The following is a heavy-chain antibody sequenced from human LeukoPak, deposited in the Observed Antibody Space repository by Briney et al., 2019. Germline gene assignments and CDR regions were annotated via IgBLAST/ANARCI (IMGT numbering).Heavy chain of an antibody. D-gene: IGHD2-21*01. J-gene: IGHJ4*02. CDR2: ISGSGGST. Sequence: AGGSLTLSCAVSGITLSNYGMSWVRQAPGKGLEWVAGISGSGGSTNYADSVKGRFTISRDNPKNTLLLQMNSLRAEDTAVYFCAKRGVVIRVILVGFHKEAYYFDSWGQGALVTVSS. V-gene: IGHV3-23*01. CDR3: AKRGVVIRVILVGFHKEAYYFDS. CDR1: GITLSNYG.